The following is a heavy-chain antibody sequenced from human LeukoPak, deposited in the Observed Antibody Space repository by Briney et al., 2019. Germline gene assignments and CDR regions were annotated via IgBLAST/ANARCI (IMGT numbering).Heavy chain of an antibody. CDR1: GFTFDDYA. CDR2: VTWNSGSI. J-gene: IGHJ4*02. CDR3: ARGSGAYHFDY. V-gene: IGHV3-9*01. Sequence: GGSLRLSCAASGFTFDDYAMHWVRQAPGKGLEWVSGVTWNSGSIDYADSVKGRFTISRDNAKNSLYLQMNSLRAEDTALYYCARGSGAYHFDYWGQGTLVTVSS. D-gene: IGHD3-10*01.